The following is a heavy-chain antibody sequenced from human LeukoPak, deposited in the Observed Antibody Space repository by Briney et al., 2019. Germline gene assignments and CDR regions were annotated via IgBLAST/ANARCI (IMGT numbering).Heavy chain of an antibody. CDR3: ARDLYGFWSASGAFDI. CDR1: GFTFSSYA. V-gene: IGHV3-21*01. D-gene: IGHD3-3*01. CDR2: ISSSSSYI. Sequence: GGSLRLSCAASGFTFSSYAMNWVRQAPGKGLEWVSSISSSSSYIYYADSMKGRFTISRDNAKNSLYLQMNSLRAEDTAVYYCARDLYGFWSASGAFDIWGQGTMVTVSS. J-gene: IGHJ3*02.